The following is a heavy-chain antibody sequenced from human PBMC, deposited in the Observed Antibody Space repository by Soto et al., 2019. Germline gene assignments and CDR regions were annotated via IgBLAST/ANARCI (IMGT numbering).Heavy chain of an antibody. CDR2: ISWNSGSI. D-gene: IGHD6-25*01. CDR3: AKDIASGPGAFDI. Sequence: PGGSLRLSCAASGFTFDDYAMHWVRQAPGKGLEWVSGISWNSGSIGYADSVKGRFTISRDNAKNSLYLQMNSLRAEDTALYYCAKDIASGPGAFDIWGQGTMVTVSS. CDR1: GFTFDDYA. J-gene: IGHJ3*02. V-gene: IGHV3-9*01.